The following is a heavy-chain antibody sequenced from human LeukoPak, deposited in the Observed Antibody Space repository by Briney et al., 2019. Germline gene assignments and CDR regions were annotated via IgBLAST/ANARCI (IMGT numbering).Heavy chain of an antibody. V-gene: IGHV3-53*01. Sequence: GGSLRLSCAASGFTVSSNYMSWVRQAPGKGLEWVSVIFSGGSTFYADSVKGRFTVSRDNSKNTLYLQMNNLRAEDTAVYYCARALKDTYYYYYMDAWGKGTTVTVPS. CDR2: IFSGGST. J-gene: IGHJ6*03. CDR3: ARALKDTYYYYYMDA. CDR1: GFTVSSNY.